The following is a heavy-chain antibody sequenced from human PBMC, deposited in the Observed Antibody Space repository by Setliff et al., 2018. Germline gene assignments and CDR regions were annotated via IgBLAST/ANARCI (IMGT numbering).Heavy chain of an antibody. J-gene: IGHJ4*02. CDR3: ARAGLAAAGRKGVFDH. CDR2: INPYGGAT. D-gene: IGHD6-25*01. Sequence: ASVKVSCKASGYIFTGYYIHWVRQAPGQGLEWMGWINPYGGATNYAQKFQVRVTLTGDTSVSTAYMELSSLRYDDTAVYYCARAGLAAAGRKGVFDHWGQGTLVTVSS. V-gene: IGHV1-2*02. CDR1: GYIFTGYY.